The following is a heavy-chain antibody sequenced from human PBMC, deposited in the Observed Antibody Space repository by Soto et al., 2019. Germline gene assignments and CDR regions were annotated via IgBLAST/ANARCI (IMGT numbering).Heavy chain of an antibody. Sequence: GGSLRLSCAASGITFYTYVMSWVRQAPGKGLEWVSGIGGRGDTTYHADSVKGRFTISRDNSKNTLYLQMNSLRAEDTAIYYCAKDIHGYSGKDGTKWSPLFDDWGHGTLVTVSS. V-gene: IGHV3-23*01. CDR3: AKDIHGYSGKDGTKWSPLFDD. CDR1: GITFYTYV. CDR2: IGGRGDTT. J-gene: IGHJ4*01. D-gene: IGHD5-12*01.